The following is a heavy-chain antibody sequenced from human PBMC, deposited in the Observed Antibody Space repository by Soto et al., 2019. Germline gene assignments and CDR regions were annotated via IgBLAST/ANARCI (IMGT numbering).Heavy chain of an antibody. D-gene: IGHD2-2*02. CDR1: RFTFSTYR. CDR3: AREYTAWPLAYGLDV. CDR2: ISSRSDI. V-gene: IGHV3-21*01. J-gene: IGHJ6*02. Sequence: SLRLSFVGSRFTFSTYRINWVRQAPGKGLEWVSSISSRSDIYYADSVKGRFTISRDNAKNSVSLQMNSLRAEDTAVYYCAREYTAWPLAYGLDVWGQGTTVTVSS.